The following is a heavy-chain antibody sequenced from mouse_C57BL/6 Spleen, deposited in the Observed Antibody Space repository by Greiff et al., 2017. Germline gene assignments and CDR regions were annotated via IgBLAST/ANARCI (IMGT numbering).Heavy chain of an antibody. CDR2: IRNKANGYTT. D-gene: IGHD2-4*01. J-gene: IGHJ2*01. CDR1: GFTFTDYY. CDR3: ARAYYDYDGTYYFDY. Sequence: EVQLVESGGGLVQPGGSLSLSCAASGFTFTDYYMSWVRQPPGKALAWLGFIRNKANGYTTEYSASVKGRFTISRDNSQSILYLQMNALRAEDSATYYCARAYYDYDGTYYFDYWGQGTTLTVSS. V-gene: IGHV7-3*01.